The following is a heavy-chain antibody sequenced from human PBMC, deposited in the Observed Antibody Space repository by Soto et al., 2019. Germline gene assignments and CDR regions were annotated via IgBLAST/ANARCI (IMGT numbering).Heavy chain of an antibody. CDR3: ARVSSYCSSRSCRSFYYYYYYMDV. CDR2: ISAYNGNT. D-gene: IGHD2-2*01. Sequence: QVQLVQSGAEVKKPGASVKVSCKASGYTFTSYGISWVRQAPGQGLEWMGWISAYNGNTNYAQKLQGRVTMTTDTSTSTAYIELRSLRSDDTAVYSCARVSSYCSSRSCRSFYYYYYYMDVWGKGSTVTVSS. J-gene: IGHJ6*03. CDR1: GYTFTSYG. V-gene: IGHV1-18*01.